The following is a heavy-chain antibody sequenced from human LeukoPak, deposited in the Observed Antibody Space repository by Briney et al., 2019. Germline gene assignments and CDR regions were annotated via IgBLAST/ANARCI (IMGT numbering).Heavy chain of an antibody. V-gene: IGHV6-1*01. CDR1: GDSVSSNSAA. CDR3: ARWGYSYGSSWYYYYYMDV. D-gene: IGHD5-18*01. CDR2: TYYRSKWYN. J-gene: IGHJ6*03. Sequence: SQTLSLTCAISGDSVSSNSAAWNWIRQSPSRGLEWLGRTYYRSKWYNDYAVSVKSRITINPDTSKNQFSLQLNSVTPEDTAVYYCARWGYSYGSSWYYYYYMDVWGKGTTVTISS.